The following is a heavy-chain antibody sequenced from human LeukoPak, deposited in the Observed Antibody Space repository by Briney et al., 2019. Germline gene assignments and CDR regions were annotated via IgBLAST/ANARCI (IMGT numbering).Heavy chain of an antibody. CDR2: ISSNGGST. CDR3: VKDHYYGSGSYYRGDY. V-gene: IGHV3-64D*06. D-gene: IGHD3-10*01. J-gene: IGHJ4*02. Sequence: GGSLRLSCSASGFTFSSYAMHWVRQPPGKELEYVSAISSNGGSTYYADSVKGRFTMSRDNSKNTLYLQVSSLRAEDTAVYYCVKDHYYGSGSYYRGDYWGQGTLVTVSS. CDR1: GFTFSSYA.